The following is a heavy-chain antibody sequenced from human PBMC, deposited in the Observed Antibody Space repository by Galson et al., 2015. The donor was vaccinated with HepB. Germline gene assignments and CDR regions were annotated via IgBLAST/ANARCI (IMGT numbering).Heavy chain of an antibody. CDR1: GGSISSSSYY. CDR2: IYYSGST. V-gene: IGHV4-39*07. Sequence: ETLSLTCTVSGGSISSSSYYWGWIRQPPGKGLEWIGSIYYSGSTYYNPSLKSRVTISVDTSKNQLSLKLSSVTAADTAVYYCARDPGIAVAGTLLRYYGMDVWGQGTTVTVSS. D-gene: IGHD6-19*01. CDR3: ARDPGIAVAGTLLRYYGMDV. J-gene: IGHJ6*02.